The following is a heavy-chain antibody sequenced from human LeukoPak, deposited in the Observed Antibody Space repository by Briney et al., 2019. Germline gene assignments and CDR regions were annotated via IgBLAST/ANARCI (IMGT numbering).Heavy chain of an antibody. Sequence: SVKVSCKASGGTFSSYTISWVRQAPGQGLEWMGRIIPIFGTANYAQQFQGRVTITTDESTSTAYMELSSLRSEDTAVYYCARDLSYCGGDCFRGGFDYWGQGTLVTVSS. CDR2: IIPIFGTA. CDR3: ARDLSYCGGDCFRGGFDY. CDR1: GGTFSSYT. J-gene: IGHJ4*02. D-gene: IGHD2-21*02. V-gene: IGHV1-69*05.